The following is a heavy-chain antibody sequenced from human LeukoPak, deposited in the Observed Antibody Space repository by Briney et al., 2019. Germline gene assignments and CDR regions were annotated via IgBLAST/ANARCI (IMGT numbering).Heavy chain of an antibody. CDR3: ARDTDNWNDGNWFDP. D-gene: IGHD1-1*01. V-gene: IGHV1-69*13. CDR2: IIPIFGTA. Sequence: SVKVSCKASGGTFSSYAISWLRQAPGQGLEWMGGIIPIFGTANYAQKFQGRVTITADESTSTAYMELSSLRSEDTAVYYCARDTDNWNDGNWFDPLGQGTLVTVSS. J-gene: IGHJ5*02. CDR1: GGTFSSYA.